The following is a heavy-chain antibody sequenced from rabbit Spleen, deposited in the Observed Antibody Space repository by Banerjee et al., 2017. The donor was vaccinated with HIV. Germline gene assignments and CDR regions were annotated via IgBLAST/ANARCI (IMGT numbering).Heavy chain of an antibody. V-gene: IGHV1S40*01. Sequence: QSLEESGGDLVKPGASLTLTCTASGFSFSSSDYMCWVRQAPGKGLEWIACIAGSSSGFTYSATWAKGRFIMSRTSSTTVTLQMTSLTAADTATYFCARDLVTAIGWNFALWGQGTLVTVS. J-gene: IGHJ4*01. CDR1: GFSFSSSDY. CDR3: ARDLVTAIGWNFAL. D-gene: IGHD7-1*01. CDR2: IAGSSSGFT.